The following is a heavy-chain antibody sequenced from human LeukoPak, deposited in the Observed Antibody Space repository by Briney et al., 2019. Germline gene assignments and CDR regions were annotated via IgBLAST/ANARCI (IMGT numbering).Heavy chain of an antibody. D-gene: IGHD3-22*01. V-gene: IGHV3-48*03. CDR1: GFTFSSYE. Sequence: SGGSLRLSCAASGFTFSSYEMNWVRQAPGKGLEWVSYISSSGSTIYYADSVKGRFTISRDNAKNSLYLQMNSLRAEDTAVYYCAKVSSGGYYYDSSGYTYWGQGTLVTVSS. J-gene: IGHJ4*02. CDR2: ISSSGSTI. CDR3: AKVSSGGYYYDSSGYTY.